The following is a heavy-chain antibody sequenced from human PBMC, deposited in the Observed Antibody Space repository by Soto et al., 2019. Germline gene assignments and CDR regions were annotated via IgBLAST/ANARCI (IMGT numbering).Heavy chain of an antibody. CDR1: GGSISSYY. V-gene: IGHV4-59*01. CDR3: ARDRVARNGGYWFYGMDV. Sequence: PSETLSLICTVSGGSISSYYWSWIRQPPGKGLEWIGYIYYSGSTNYNPSLKSRVTISVDTSKNQFSLKLSSVTAADTAVYYCARDRVARNGGYWFYGMDVWGHGTTATVSS. D-gene: IGHD1-26*01. CDR2: IYYSGST. J-gene: IGHJ6*02.